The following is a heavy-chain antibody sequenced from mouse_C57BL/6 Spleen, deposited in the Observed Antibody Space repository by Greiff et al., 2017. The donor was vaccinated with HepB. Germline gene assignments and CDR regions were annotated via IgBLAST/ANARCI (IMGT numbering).Heavy chain of an antibody. CDR1: GYAFSSYW. CDR2: IYPGDGDT. J-gene: IGHJ3*01. CDR3: ARRSYDYDGAWFAY. D-gene: IGHD2-4*01. V-gene: IGHV1-80*01. Sequence: VQLQQSGAELVKPGASVKISCKASGYAFSSYWMNWVKQRPGKGLEWIGQIYPGDGDTNYNGKFKGKATLTADKSSSTAYMQLSSLTSEDSAVYFCARRSYDYDGAWFAYWGQGTLVTVSA.